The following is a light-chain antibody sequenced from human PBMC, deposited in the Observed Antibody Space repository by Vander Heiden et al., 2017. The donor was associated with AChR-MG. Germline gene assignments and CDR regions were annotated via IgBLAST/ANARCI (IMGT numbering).Light chain of an antibody. CDR1: QSVRSY. V-gene: IGKV3-11*01. CDR3: QQRSNWPPLT. J-gene: IGKJ4*01. CDR2: DAS. Sequence: EIVLTQSPATLSLSPGERATLPCRASQSVRSYLAWYQQKPAQAPRLLIYDASHRATGIPARFSGSGSGTDFTLTISSLEPEDFAVYYCQQRSNWPPLTFGGGTKVEIK.